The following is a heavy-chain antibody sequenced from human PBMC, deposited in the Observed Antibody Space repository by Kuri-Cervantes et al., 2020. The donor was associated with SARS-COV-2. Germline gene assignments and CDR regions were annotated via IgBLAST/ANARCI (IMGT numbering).Heavy chain of an antibody. CDR2: IYYSGST. Sequence: SETLSLTCTVSGVPISLCGYYWGWIRQPPGKGLEWIGSIYYSGSTYYNPYHKSRVTISVDTSKNQFSLKLSSVTAADTAVYYCARLSDSSSWYCDSWGQGTLVTVSS. J-gene: IGHJ4*02. CDR1: GVPISLCGYY. CDR3: ARLSDSSSWYCDS. V-gene: IGHV4-39*01. D-gene: IGHD6-13*01.